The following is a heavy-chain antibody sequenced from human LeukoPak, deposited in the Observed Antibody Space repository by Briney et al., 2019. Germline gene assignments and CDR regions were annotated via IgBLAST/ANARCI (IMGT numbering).Heavy chain of an antibody. Sequence: SETLSLTCTVSGGSISSYYWSWIRQPPGKGLEWIGYIYYSGSTNYNPSLKSRVTISVDTSKNQFSLKLRSVTAADTAVYYCARGVGELLSYYYYYYMDVWGKGTTVTISS. J-gene: IGHJ6*03. D-gene: IGHD3-10*01. CDR2: IYYSGST. V-gene: IGHV4-59*01. CDR3: ARGVGELLSYYYYYYMDV. CDR1: GGSISSYY.